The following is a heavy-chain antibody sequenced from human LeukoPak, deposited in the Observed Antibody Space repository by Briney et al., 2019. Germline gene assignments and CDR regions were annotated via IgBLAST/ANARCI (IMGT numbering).Heavy chain of an antibody. CDR1: GFTFTNYA. V-gene: IGHV3-23*01. Sequence: GGSLRLSCAASGFTFTNYAMTWVRQAPGKGLEWVSAISDSGGSTHYADSVKGRFTISRDNSKNTLYLQMNNLRAEDTAVYYCAKDRPNGGWFFDYWGQGTLVTVSS. J-gene: IGHJ4*02. D-gene: IGHD6-19*01. CDR3: AKDRPNGGWFFDY. CDR2: ISDSGGST.